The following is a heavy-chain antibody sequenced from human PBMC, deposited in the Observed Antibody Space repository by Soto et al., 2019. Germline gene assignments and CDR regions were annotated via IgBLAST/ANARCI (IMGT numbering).Heavy chain of an antibody. Sequence: ASVKVSCKASGYSFTDYHMHWVRQAPGEGLEWLGRINPKSGGTSTAQKFQGWVTMTTDTSISTASMELTRLTSDDTAIYYCARGDSTDCSNGVCSFFYNHDMDVWGQGTTVTF. CDR2: INPKSGGT. J-gene: IGHJ6*02. CDR1: GYSFTDYH. CDR3: ARGDSTDCSNGVCSFFYNHDMDV. V-gene: IGHV1-2*04. D-gene: IGHD2-8*01.